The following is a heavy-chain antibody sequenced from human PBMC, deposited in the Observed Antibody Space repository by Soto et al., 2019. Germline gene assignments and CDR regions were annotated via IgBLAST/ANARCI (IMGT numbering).Heavy chain of an antibody. CDR2: LYSDGRT. CDR1: GFIVSSSY. J-gene: IGHJ4*02. Sequence: DVQLVETGGGLIQPGGSLRLSCAASGFIVSSSYMSWVRQAPGKGLEWVSVLYSDGRTYYADSVKGRFTISKDNSKNTLYLQMNSLSAEDTAVYYCARCSGWYAQCYFDCWGQGTLLTVSS. CDR3: ARCSGWYAQCYFDC. D-gene: IGHD6-13*01. V-gene: IGHV3-53*02.